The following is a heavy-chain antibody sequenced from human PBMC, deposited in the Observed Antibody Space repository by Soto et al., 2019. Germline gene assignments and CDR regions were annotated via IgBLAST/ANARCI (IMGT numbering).Heavy chain of an antibody. CDR1: GFTFSNSW. D-gene: IGHD5-12*01. CDR3: ARGGYGY. Sequence: EVQLVESGGDLVQPGRSLRLSCAVSGFTFSNSWMNWVSQAPGKGLEWVATIKQDGSAKYYVDSVKGRFTISRDNAKNSLYLQMNSLTVEDTAVYYCARGGYGYWGHGTLVTDSS. CDR2: IKQDGSAK. V-gene: IGHV3-7*04. J-gene: IGHJ4*01.